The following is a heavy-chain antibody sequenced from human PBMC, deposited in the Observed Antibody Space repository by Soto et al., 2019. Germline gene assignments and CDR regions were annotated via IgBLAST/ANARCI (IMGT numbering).Heavy chain of an antibody. Sequence: QVQLQESGPGLVKPSQTLSLTCTVSGGSISSGDYYWSWIRQPPGKGLEWIGYIYYSGSTYYNPSLKSRVTISVDTYKNQFSLKLSSVTAADTAVYYCARGLGNIVVVPAAHGMDVWGQGTTVTVSS. CDR3: ARGLGNIVVVPAAHGMDV. V-gene: IGHV4-30-4*01. J-gene: IGHJ6*02. D-gene: IGHD2-2*01. CDR2: IYYSGST. CDR1: GGSISSGDYY.